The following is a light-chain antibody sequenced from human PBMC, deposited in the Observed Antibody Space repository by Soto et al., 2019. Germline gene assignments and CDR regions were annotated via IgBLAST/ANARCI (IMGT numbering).Light chain of an antibody. CDR2: DAS. CDR3: QQYGGSTRT. CDR1: QSISHS. J-gene: IGKJ1*01. Sequence: EVVLTQSPGTLSLSPGERATLSCMDSQSISHSLAWYQQRPGQSPRVFIYDASRRATGIPDRFTGSGFGTDFTLTINRLAPEDLAVDYCQQYGGSTRTFGQGTKVDI. V-gene: IGKV3-20*01.